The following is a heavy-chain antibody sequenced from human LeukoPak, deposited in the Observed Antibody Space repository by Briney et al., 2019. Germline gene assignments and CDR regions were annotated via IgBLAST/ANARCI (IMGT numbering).Heavy chain of an antibody. Sequence: GGSLRLSCAASGFTFSSYAMHWVRQAPGKGLEYVSAISSNGGSTYYANSVKGRFTISRDNSKNTLYLQMGSLRAEDMAVYYRARGGVAYCGGDCYSPADYWGQGTLVTVSS. J-gene: IGHJ4*02. CDR3: ARGGVAYCGGDCYSPADY. CDR1: GFTFSSYA. D-gene: IGHD2-21*02. V-gene: IGHV3-64*01. CDR2: ISSNGGST.